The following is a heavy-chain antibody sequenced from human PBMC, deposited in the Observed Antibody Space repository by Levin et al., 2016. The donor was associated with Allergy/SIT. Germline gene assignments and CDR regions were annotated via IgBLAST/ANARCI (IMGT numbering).Heavy chain of an antibody. J-gene: IGHJ6*03. CDR3: AAGPSYITIFGVVRGYYYMDV. V-gene: IGHV4-59*01. CDR1: GGSISSYY. D-gene: IGHD3-3*01. CDR2: IYYSGST. Sequence: SETLSLTCTVSGGSISSYYWSWIRQPPGKGLEWIGYIYYSGSTNYNPSLKSRVTISVDTSKNQFSLKLSSVTAADTAVYYCAAGPSYITIFGVVRGYYYMDVWGKGTTVTVSS.